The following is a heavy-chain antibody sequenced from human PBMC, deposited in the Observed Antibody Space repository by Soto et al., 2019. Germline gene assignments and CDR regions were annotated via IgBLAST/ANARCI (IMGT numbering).Heavy chain of an antibody. CDR1: GYNFRNYG. Sequence: QIQLVQSGTEVKKPGASVKVSCTVSGYNFRNYGISWVRQAPGQGLEWMGWISGFNGQTNYAEGLRGRVSMTTDTSTSTVYMELRSLRSDDTAVYYCARLKGDSDTWWGYWGQGTLVTVSS. D-gene: IGHD2-15*01. V-gene: IGHV1-18*01. J-gene: IGHJ4*02. CDR3: ARLKGDSDTWWGY. CDR2: ISGFNGQT.